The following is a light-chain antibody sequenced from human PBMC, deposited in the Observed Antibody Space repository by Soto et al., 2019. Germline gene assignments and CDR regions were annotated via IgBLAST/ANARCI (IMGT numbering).Light chain of an antibody. CDR3: QQYNNGPQIT. CDR1: QSISSN. J-gene: IGKJ5*01. CDR2: GAS. Sequence: EIVMTQSPATLSVSPGDRATLSCRASQSISSNLAWYQQKPGQAPRLLISGASSRATGIPDRFSGSGSGTEFTLTISSLQSEDFAVYYCQQYNNGPQITFGQGTRLENK. V-gene: IGKV3D-15*01.